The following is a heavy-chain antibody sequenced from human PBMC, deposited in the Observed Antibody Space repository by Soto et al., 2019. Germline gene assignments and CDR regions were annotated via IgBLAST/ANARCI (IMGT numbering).Heavy chain of an antibody. D-gene: IGHD6-19*01. CDR1: GGTFSSYA. CDR2: IIPIFGTA. V-gene: IGHV1-69*12. CDR3: ARDSGEWLVRDYAFDI. J-gene: IGHJ3*02. Sequence: QVQLVQSGAEVKKPGSSVKVSCKASGGTFSSYAISWVRQTPGQGLEWMGGIIPIFGTANYAQKFQGRVTITADESTSTAYMELSSLRSEDTAEYYCARDSGEWLVRDYAFDIWGQGTMVTVSS.